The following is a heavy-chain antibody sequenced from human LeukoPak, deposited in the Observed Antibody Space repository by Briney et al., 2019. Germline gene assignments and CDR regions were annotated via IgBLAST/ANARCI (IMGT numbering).Heavy chain of an antibody. D-gene: IGHD2-15*01. Sequence: GGSLRLSCAASGFTFSSYAISWVRQAPGQGLEWMGGIIPIFGTANYAQKFQGRVTITADESTSTAYMELSSLRSEDTAVYYCARTYCSGGSCYRWNFDYWGQGTLVTVSS. J-gene: IGHJ4*02. V-gene: IGHV1-69*01. CDR1: GFTFSSYA. CDR3: ARTYCSGGSCYRWNFDY. CDR2: IIPIFGTA.